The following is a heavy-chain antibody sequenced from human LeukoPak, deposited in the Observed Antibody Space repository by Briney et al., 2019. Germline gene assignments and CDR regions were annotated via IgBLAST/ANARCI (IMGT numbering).Heavy chain of an antibody. Sequence: PGGSLRLSCAASGFTVSSNYMSWVRQAPGKGLEWVSVIYSGGSTYYADSVKGRFTISRDNSKNTLYLQMNSLSAEDTAVYYCARPGNSSSWYGYYYYGMDVWGQGTTVTVSS. D-gene: IGHD6-13*01. V-gene: IGHV3-66*02. CDR3: ARPGNSSSWYGYYYYGMDV. CDR1: GFTVSSNY. CDR2: IYSGGST. J-gene: IGHJ6*02.